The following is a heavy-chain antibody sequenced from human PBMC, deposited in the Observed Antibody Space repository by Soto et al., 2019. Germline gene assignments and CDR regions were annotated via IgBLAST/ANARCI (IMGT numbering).Heavy chain of an antibody. J-gene: IGHJ4*02. CDR2: IYYSGST. Sequence: PSETLSLTCTVSGASITSSRYYWVWIRQPPGKGLEWIGSIYYSGSTYYNPSLKSRVTISVDTSKNQFSLKLSSVTAADTAVYYCARLNYGEDPAYWGQGTLVTVS. CDR3: ARLNYGEDPAY. CDR1: GASITSSRYY. V-gene: IGHV4-39*01. D-gene: IGHD3-10*01.